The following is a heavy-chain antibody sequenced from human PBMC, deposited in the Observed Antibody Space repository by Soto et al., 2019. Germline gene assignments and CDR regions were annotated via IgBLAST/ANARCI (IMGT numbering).Heavy chain of an antibody. J-gene: IGHJ3*02. CDR1: GFTFSSYW. CDR3: ARDRTPKKLDPDAFDI. V-gene: IGHV3-74*01. Sequence: GGSLRLSCAASGFTFSSYWMHWVRQAPGKGLVWVSRINSDGRSKSYADSVKGRFTISRDNAKNTLYLQMNSLRAEDTAVYYCARDRTPKKLDPDAFDIWGQGTMVTVSS. CDR2: INSDGRSK. D-gene: IGHD1-1*01.